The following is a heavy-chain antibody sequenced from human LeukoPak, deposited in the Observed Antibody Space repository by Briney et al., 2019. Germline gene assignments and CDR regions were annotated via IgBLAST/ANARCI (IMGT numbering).Heavy chain of an antibody. J-gene: IGHJ4*02. CDR2: ISSSGSTI. Sequence: PGGSLRLSCAASGFSFNTYSMNWVRQAPGKGLEWVSYISSSGSTIYYADSVKGRFTISRDNAKNSLYLQMNSLRAEDTAVYYCATIAAAGFHFVDYWGQGTLVTVSS. CDR3: ATIAAAGFHFVDY. CDR1: GFSFNTYS. V-gene: IGHV3-48*04. D-gene: IGHD6-13*01.